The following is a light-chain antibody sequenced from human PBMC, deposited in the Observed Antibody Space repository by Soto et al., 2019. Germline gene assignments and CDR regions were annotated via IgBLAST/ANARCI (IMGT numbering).Light chain of an antibody. Sequence: QSALTQPASASGSPGQSITISCTGTSSDVGGYNYVSWYQQHPGKAPKLMIYEVSKRPSGVPDRFSGSKSGNTASLTVSGLQAEDEADYYCSSYARTNTVIFGGGTKLTVL. CDR2: EVS. V-gene: IGLV2-8*01. CDR1: SSDVGGYNY. CDR3: SSYARTNTVI. J-gene: IGLJ2*01.